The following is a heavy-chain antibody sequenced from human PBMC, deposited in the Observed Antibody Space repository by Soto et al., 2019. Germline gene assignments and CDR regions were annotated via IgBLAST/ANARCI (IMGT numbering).Heavy chain of an antibody. J-gene: IGHJ4*02. Sequence: GGSLRFSCAASGFTFSGYAMSWVRQAPVKGLEWVSTISGSGGSTYYADSVKGRFTISRDNSKNTLYLQMNSLRAEDTAVYYCANVGYSPGAEFDYWGQGTLVTVSS. CDR1: GFTFSGYA. CDR2: ISGSGGST. D-gene: IGHD2-15*01. CDR3: ANVGYSPGAEFDY. V-gene: IGHV3-23*01.